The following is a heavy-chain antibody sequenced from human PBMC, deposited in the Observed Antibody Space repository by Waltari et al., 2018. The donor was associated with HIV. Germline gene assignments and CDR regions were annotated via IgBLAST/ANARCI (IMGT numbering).Heavy chain of an antibody. V-gene: IGHV4-34*01. J-gene: IGHJ4*02. CDR2: INHSGST. Sequence: QVQLQQWGAGLLKPSETLSLTCAVYGWSFSGYQWSWIRQPPGKGLEWIGEINHSGSTNSNPSLKSRVTISVDTSKNQFSLKLSSVTAADTAVYYCATLPYGGRWYWGQGTLVTVSS. CDR3: ATLPYGGRWY. D-gene: IGHD2-15*01. CDR1: GWSFSGYQ.